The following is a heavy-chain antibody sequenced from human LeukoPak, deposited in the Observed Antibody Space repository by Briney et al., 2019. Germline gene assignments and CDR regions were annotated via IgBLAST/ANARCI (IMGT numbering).Heavy chain of an antibody. CDR2: VYYSGST. D-gene: IGHD3-10*01. J-gene: IGHJ4*02. CDR1: GGSISSSSYY. Sequence: SETLSLTCTVSGGSISSSSYYWGWIRQPPGKGLDWIGSVYYSGSTYYSLSLKSRVTISVDRSRNQFSLKLSSVTAADTALYYCARHYYGSGSYSDYWGQGTLVTVRS. CDR3: ARHYYGSGSYSDY. V-gene: IGHV4-39*01.